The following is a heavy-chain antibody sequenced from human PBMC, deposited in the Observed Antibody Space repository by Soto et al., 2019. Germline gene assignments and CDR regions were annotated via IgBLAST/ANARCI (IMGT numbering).Heavy chain of an antibody. CDR1: GGSISLYY. CDR3: ARTLRFFERRYSFLDAFAI. V-gene: IGHV4-59*01. CDR2: IYYSGST. D-gene: IGHD3-3*01. Sequence: KASETLSLTCTVSGGSISLYYWSWIRQPPGKGLEWIGHIYYSGSTNYNPSLNTRVTISVDTSKSQFSLKLKSVTTADTAVYYCARTLRFFERRYSFLDAFAIWRHGTIVKVSS. J-gene: IGHJ3*02.